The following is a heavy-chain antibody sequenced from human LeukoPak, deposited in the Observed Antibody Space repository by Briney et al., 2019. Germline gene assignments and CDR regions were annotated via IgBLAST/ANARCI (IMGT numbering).Heavy chain of an antibody. CDR2: ISSSSSTI. CDR1: GFTLSSYS. V-gene: IGHV3-48*02. CDR3: VKSTPGYCSGGSCSYYYYGMDV. D-gene: IGHD2-15*01. Sequence: GGSLRLSCAASGFTLSSYSMNWVRQAPGKGLEWVSYISSSSSTIYYADSVKGRFTISRDNAKNSLYLQMNSLRDEDTAVYYCVKSTPGYCSGGSCSYYYYGMDVWGQGTTVTVSS. J-gene: IGHJ6*02.